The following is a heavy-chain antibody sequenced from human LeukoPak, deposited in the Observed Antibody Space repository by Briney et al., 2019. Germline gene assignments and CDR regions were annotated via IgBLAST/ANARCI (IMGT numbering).Heavy chain of an antibody. Sequence: PGGSLRLSCAASGFTFSSYSMNWVRQAPGKGLEWVSYISSSSSTIYYADSVKGRFTISRDNAKNSLYLQMNSLRAEDTAVYYCAREARMGYYYGSGSYRAFDIWGQGTMVTVSS. CDR2: ISSSSSTI. V-gene: IGHV3-48*01. CDR1: GFTFSSYS. J-gene: IGHJ3*02. CDR3: AREARMGYYYGSGSYRAFDI. D-gene: IGHD3-10*01.